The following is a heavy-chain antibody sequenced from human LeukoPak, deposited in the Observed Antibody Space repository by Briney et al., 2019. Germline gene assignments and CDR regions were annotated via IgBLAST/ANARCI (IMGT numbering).Heavy chain of an antibody. J-gene: IGHJ4*02. CDR1: GFTFSSYS. CDR2: ISSSSSYI. CDR3: ARDRAVLFDY. V-gene: IGHV3-21*01. Sequence: PGGSLRLSCAASGFTFSSYSMNWVRQAPGKGLEWVSSISSSSSYIYYADSVKGRFTTSRDNAKNSLYLQMNSLRAEDTAVYYCARDRAVLFDYWGQGTLVTVSS. D-gene: IGHD3-10*01.